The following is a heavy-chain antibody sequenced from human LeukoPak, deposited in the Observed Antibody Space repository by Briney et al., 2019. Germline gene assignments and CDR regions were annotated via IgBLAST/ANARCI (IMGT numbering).Heavy chain of an antibody. V-gene: IGHV1-69*05. CDR1: GGTFSSYA. D-gene: IGHD3-22*01. CDR2: IIPIFGTA. CDR3: AREGYYYDSSGPPGAFDI. J-gene: IGHJ3*02. Sequence: ASVKVSCMASGGTFSSYAISWVRQAPGQGLEWMGGIIPIFGTANYAQKFQGRVTITTDESTSTAYMELSSLRSEDTAVYYCAREGYYYDSSGPPGAFDIWGQGTMVTVSS.